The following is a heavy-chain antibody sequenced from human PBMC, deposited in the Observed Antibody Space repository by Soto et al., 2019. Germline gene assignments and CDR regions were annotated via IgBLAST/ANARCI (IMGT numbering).Heavy chain of an antibody. V-gene: IGHV4-61*01. Sequence: QVQLQESGPGLVKPSETLSLTCTVSGGSVSSGSYSWSWIRQPPGKGLEWIGYMYYSGSTNYNPSLKSRVTISSYTSKNQFSLKLSSVTAADTAVYYWAIASSPYFDMLSAFDPWGQGTLVTVSS. CDR2: MYYSGST. CDR1: GGSVSSGSYS. J-gene: IGHJ5*02. CDR3: AIASSPYFDMLSAFDP. D-gene: IGHD3-9*01.